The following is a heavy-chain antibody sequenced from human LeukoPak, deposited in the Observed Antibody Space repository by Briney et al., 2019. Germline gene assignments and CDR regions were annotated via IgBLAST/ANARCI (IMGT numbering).Heavy chain of an antibody. Sequence: ASVKVSCKASGYTFTGYYMHWARQAPGQGLEWMGWINPNSGGTDYAQKFQGRVTMTRDTSISTAYMELSRLRSDDTAVYYCATKGDYDKDFDYWGQGTLVTVSS. CDR1: GYTFTGYY. D-gene: IGHD3-22*01. V-gene: IGHV1-2*02. J-gene: IGHJ4*02. CDR2: INPNSGGT. CDR3: ATKGDYDKDFDY.